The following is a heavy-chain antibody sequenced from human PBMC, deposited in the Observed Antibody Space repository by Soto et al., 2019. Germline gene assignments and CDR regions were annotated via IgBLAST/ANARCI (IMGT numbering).Heavy chain of an antibody. CDR2: IIPIVGTA. CDR1: GGTFSSYA. V-gene: IGHV1-69*06. Sequence: QVKLVQSGAEVKKPGSSVKVSCKASGGTFSSYAISWVRQAPGQGLEWMGGIIPIVGTANYAQKFQGRVTITADKSTSTAYMELSSLRSEDTAVYYCSLNYDILTGYSSWGQGTLVTVSS. D-gene: IGHD3-9*01. CDR3: SLNYDILTGYSS. J-gene: IGHJ4*02.